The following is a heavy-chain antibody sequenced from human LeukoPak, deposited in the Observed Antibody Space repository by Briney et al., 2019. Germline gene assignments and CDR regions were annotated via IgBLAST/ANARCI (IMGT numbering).Heavy chain of an antibody. CDR3: ARAGWKDDYVWGSYRIDY. V-gene: IGHV4-30-4*08. Sequence: TLSLTCTVSGGSISSGDYYWSWIRQPPGKGLEWIGDIYYSGSTYYNPSLKSRVTISVDTSKNQFSLKLSCVTAADTAMYYCARAGWKDDYVWGSYRIDYWGQGTLVTVSS. CDR1: GGSISSGDYY. CDR2: IYYSGST. J-gene: IGHJ4*02. D-gene: IGHD3-16*02.